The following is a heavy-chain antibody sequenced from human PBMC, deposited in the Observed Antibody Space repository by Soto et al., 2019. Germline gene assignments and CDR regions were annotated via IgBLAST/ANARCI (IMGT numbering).Heavy chain of an antibody. D-gene: IGHD3-3*01. J-gene: IGHJ4*02. CDR3: ARGRTIFGVVIIEGIDY. V-gene: IGHV3-30-3*01. CDR2: ISYDGSNK. CDR1: GFTFSSYA. Sequence: GGSLRLSCAASGFTFSSYAMHWVRQAPGKGLEWVAVISYDGSNKYYADSVKGRFTISRDNSKNTLYLQMNSLRAEDTAVYYCARGRTIFGVVIIEGIDYWGQGTLVTVSS.